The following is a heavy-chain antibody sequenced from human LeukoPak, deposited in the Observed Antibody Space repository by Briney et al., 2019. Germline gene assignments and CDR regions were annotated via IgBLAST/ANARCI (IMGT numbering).Heavy chain of an antibody. CDR2: IYYSGST. D-gene: IGHD6-13*01. Sequence: SETLSLTCTVSGGSISSYYWSWIRQPPGKGLEWIGSIYYSGSTYYNPSLKSRVTISVDTSKNQFSLKLSSVTAADTAVYYCARGRGIGSAAVDYWGQGTLVTVSS. CDR3: ARGRGIGSAAVDY. J-gene: IGHJ4*02. CDR1: GGSISSYY. V-gene: IGHV4-39*07.